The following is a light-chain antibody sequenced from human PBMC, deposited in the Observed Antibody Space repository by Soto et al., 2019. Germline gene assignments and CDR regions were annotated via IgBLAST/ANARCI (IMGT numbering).Light chain of an antibody. V-gene: IGLV2-14*01. CDR1: SSDVGGYNY. J-gene: IGLJ3*02. CDR2: EVS. Sequence: QSVLTQPASVSGSPGQSITISCTGTSSDVGGYNYVSWYQQHPGKAPKLMIYEVSNRPSGVSNRFSGSKSGNTASLTISGLQAEDEADYYCISYTSSSTREFGGGTKLTVL. CDR3: ISYTSSSTRE.